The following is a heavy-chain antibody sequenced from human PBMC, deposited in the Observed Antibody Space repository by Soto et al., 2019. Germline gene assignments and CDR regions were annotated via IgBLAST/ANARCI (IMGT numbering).Heavy chain of an antibody. CDR3: ARHRASTNWFDP. V-gene: IGHV4-31*03. CDR2: IYYSGST. Sequence: SETLSLTCTVSGGSISSGGYYWSWIRQHPGKGLEWIGYIYYSGSTYYNPSLKSRVTISVDTSKNQFSLKLSSVTAADTAVYYCARHRASTNWFDPWGQGTLVTVSS. CDR1: GGSISSGGYY. D-gene: IGHD1-26*01. J-gene: IGHJ5*02.